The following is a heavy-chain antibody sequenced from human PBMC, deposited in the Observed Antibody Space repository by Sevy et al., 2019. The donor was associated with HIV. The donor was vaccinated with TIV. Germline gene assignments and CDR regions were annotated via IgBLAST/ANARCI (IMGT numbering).Heavy chain of an antibody. Sequence: GGSLRLSCAASGFTFSSYSMNWVRQAPGKGLEWVSSISSSSYIYYADSVKGRFTISRDNAKNSLYLQMNSLGAEDTAVYYCARVGDGSGSYYHYYYYYYYMDVWGKGTTVTVSS. D-gene: IGHD3-10*01. J-gene: IGHJ6*03. V-gene: IGHV3-21*01. CDR3: ARVGDGSGSYYHYYYYYYYMDV. CDR1: GFTFSSYS. CDR2: ISSSSYI.